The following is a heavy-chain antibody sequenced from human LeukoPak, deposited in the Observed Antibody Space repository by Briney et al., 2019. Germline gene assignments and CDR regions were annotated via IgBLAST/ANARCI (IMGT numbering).Heavy chain of an antibody. Sequence: SETLSLTCTVSGGSISSYYWSWIRQPAGKGLEWIGRIYTSGTTHYNPSLKSRVTISVDTSKNQFSLRVTSVTAADTAVYYCARGVGATNFDYWGQGTLVTVSS. D-gene: IGHD1-26*01. CDR3: ARGVGATNFDY. J-gene: IGHJ4*02. V-gene: IGHV4-4*07. CDR1: GGSISSYY. CDR2: IYTSGTT.